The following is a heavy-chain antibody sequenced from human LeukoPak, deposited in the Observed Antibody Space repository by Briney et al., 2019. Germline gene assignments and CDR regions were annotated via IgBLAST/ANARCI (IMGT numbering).Heavy chain of an antibody. CDR1: GGSISSGSYY. V-gene: IGHV4-61*02. Sequence: SQTLSLTCTVSGGSISSGSYYWSRIRQPAGKGLEWIGRIYTSGSTNYNPSLKSRVTISVDTSKNQFSLKLSSVTAADTAVYYCARVVTGEANWFDPWGQGTLVTVSS. D-gene: IGHD5-18*01. J-gene: IGHJ5*02. CDR3: ARVVTGEANWFDP. CDR2: IYTSGST.